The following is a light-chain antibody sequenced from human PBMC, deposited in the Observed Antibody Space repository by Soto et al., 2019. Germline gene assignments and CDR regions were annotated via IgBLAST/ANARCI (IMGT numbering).Light chain of an antibody. CDR1: QYVSSF. CDR3: QQRYNWPPT. J-gene: IGKJ1*01. Sequence: EIVLTQSPGTLSLSPGERATLSCRASQYVSSFLAWYQQKAGQAPRLLIYDASHRATGIPARFSGSGSGTDFTLTINSLEPEDFALYYCQQRYNWPPTFGQGTRWIS. CDR2: DAS. V-gene: IGKV3-11*01.